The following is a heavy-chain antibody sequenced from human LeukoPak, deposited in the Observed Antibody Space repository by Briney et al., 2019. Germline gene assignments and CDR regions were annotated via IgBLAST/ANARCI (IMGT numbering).Heavy chain of an antibody. V-gene: IGHV4-34*01. CDR3: ARAKGFGSGSRINWFDP. D-gene: IGHD3-10*01. CDR2: INHSGST. Sequence: PSETLSLTCAVYGGSFSGYYWSWIRQPPGKGLEWIGEINHSGSTNYNPSLKSRVTISVDTSKNQFSLKLSSVTAADTAVYYCARAKGFGSGSRINWFDPWGQGTLVTVSS. CDR1: GGSFSGYY. J-gene: IGHJ5*02.